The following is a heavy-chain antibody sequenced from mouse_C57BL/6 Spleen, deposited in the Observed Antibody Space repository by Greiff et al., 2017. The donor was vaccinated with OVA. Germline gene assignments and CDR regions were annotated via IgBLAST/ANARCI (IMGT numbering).Heavy chain of an antibody. D-gene: IGHD2-4*01. J-gene: IGHJ1*03. V-gene: IGHV8-12*01. CDR3: ARAPYEYDGGWYFDV. CDR1: GFSLSTSGMG. CDR2: IYWDDDN. Sequence: QVTLKESGPGILQSSQTLSLTCSFSGFSLSTSGMGVSWIRQPSGKGLEWLAHIYWDDDNRYNPSLKSRLTISNDTSSNKVFLKITSVDTADTATYYCARAPYEYDGGWYFDVWGTGTTVTVAS.